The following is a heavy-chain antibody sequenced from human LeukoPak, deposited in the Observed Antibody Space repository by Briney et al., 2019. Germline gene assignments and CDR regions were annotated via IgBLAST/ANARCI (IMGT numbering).Heavy chain of an antibody. V-gene: IGHV3-48*04. CDR3: ARGGPFRGYAFYYYGMDV. CDR2: ISSSGSTI. J-gene: IGHJ6*02. Sequence: PGGSLRLSCAASGFTFSSYSMNWVRQAPGKGLEWVSYISSSGSTIYYADSVKGRFTISRDNAKNSLYLQMNSLRAEDTAVYYCARGGPFRGYAFYYYGMDVWGQGTTVTVSS. D-gene: IGHD2-2*01. CDR1: GFTFSSYS.